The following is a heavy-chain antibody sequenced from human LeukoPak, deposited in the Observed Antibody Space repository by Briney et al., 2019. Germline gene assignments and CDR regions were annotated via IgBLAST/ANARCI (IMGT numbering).Heavy chain of an antibody. D-gene: IGHD7-27*01. Sequence: GGSLRLSCAASGFPFSSYWMTWVRQAPGKRLEWVANIKQDGSEKNFVDSVKGRFTISRDNAKNSLYLQMNSLRAEDTAVYYCARDSAGELDYWGQGTLVTVSP. CDR2: IKQDGSEK. V-gene: IGHV3-7*05. CDR3: ARDSAGELDY. CDR1: GFPFSSYW. J-gene: IGHJ4*02.